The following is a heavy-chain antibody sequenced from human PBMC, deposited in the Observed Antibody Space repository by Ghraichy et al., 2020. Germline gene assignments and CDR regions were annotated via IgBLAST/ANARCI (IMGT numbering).Heavy chain of an antibody. CDR2: IYTSGST. J-gene: IGHJ6*02. Sequence: SQTLSLTCTVSGGSISSYYWSWIRQPAGKGLEWIGRIYTSGSTNYNPSLKSRVTMSVDTSKNQFSLKLSSVTAADTAVYYCARGIAARSGGYYGMDVWGQGTTVTVSS. D-gene: IGHD6-6*01. V-gene: IGHV4-4*07. CDR3: ARGIAARSGGYYGMDV. CDR1: GGSISSYY.